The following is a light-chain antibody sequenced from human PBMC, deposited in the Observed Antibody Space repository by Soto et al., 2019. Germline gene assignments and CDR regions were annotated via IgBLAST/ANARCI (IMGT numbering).Light chain of an antibody. CDR2: WAS. CDR1: HIFLSSPSNKNY. V-gene: IGKV4-1*01. Sequence: DTLHTDSTATRPGPLREPATTNCKSRHIFLSSPSNKNYLAWYQHKPGQAPKMLIYWASIRESGVPDRFSGSGSGTDFTLTISSLQSEDVAVYYCQQYYTNSWSFGQGTKVDI. CDR3: QQYYTNSWS. J-gene: IGKJ1*01.